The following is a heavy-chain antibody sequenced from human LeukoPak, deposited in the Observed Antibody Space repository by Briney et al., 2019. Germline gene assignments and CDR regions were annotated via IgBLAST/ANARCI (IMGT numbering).Heavy chain of an antibody. CDR2: IYYSGST. CDR3: ARHEHSSWYERTYYTFDY. V-gene: IGHV4-59*08. D-gene: IGHD6-13*01. Sequence: SETLSLTCTVSGGSISSYYWSWTRQPPGKGLEWIGYIYYSGSTNYNPSLKSRATISVDTSKNQFSLKLSSVTAADTAVYYCARHEHSSWYERTYYTFDYWGQGTLVTVSS. J-gene: IGHJ4*02. CDR1: GGSISSYY.